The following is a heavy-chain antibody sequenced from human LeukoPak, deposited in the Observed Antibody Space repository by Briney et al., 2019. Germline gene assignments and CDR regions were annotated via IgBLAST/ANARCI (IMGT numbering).Heavy chain of an antibody. CDR3: AKEEGYYYDSGGYYVEYFQH. CDR2: ISGSGGST. V-gene: IGHV3-23*01. D-gene: IGHD3-22*01. Sequence: GGSLRLSCAVSGFIFNDYWMAWVRQAPGKGLEWVSAISGSGGSTYYGDSVKGRFTISRDNSKNTLCLQMNSLRAEDTAVYYCAKEEGYYYDSGGYYVEYFQHWGQGTLVTVSS. CDR1: GFIFNDYW. J-gene: IGHJ1*01.